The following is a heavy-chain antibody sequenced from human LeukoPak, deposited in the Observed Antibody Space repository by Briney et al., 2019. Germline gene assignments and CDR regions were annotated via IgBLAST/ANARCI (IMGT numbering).Heavy chain of an antibody. CDR2: MSSSSYK. Sequence: GGSLRLSCAASGFTFSSYTMDWVRQAPGEGLEWVSSMSSSSYKFYAQSLKGRFTISRDNAKNSLYLQMNSLGVEDTAVYYCARESSSHTDLEYWGQGTLVTVSS. CDR1: GFTFSSYT. CDR3: ARESSSHTDLEY. D-gene: IGHD6-13*01. J-gene: IGHJ4*02. V-gene: IGHV3-21*01.